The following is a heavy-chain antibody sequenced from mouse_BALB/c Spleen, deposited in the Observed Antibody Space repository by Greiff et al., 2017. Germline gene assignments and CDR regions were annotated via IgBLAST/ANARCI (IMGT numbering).Heavy chain of an antibody. J-gene: IGHJ4*01. D-gene: IGHD1-1*01. Sequence: EVMLVESGPSLVKPSQTLSLTCSVTGDSITSGYWNWIRKFPGNKLEYMGYISYSGSTYYNPSLKSRISITRDTSKNQYYLKLNSVTTEDTATYYCARSGYYGSSYDYAMDYWGQGTSVTVSS. V-gene: IGHV3-8*02. CDR3: ARSGYYGSSYDYAMDY. CDR1: GDSITSGY. CDR2: ISYSGST.